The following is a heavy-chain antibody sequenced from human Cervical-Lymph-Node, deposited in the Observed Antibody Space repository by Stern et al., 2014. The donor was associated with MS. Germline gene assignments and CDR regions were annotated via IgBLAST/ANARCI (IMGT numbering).Heavy chain of an antibody. V-gene: IGHV1-69*01. CDR2: SIPIFVIA. J-gene: IGHJ6*02. CDR1: VRPFSCYA. D-gene: IGHD1-26*01. CDR3: ARGELKEGLVRGMDV. Sequence: VQLVVSGAEVKKPGSSVKVSCKASVRPFSCYAISWVRQAPGQGLEWMGGSIPIFVIANSAQKSQGTITITADESTTTAFQELGSLRSEDTAVYYCARGELKEGLVRGMDVWGQGTTVTVSS.